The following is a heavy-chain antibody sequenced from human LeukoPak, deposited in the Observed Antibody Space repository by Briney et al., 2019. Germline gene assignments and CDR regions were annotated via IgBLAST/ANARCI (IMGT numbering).Heavy chain of an antibody. CDR3: ARETLREVGSYYYYYMDV. V-gene: IGHV4-59*12. CDR2: IYYSGST. J-gene: IGHJ6*03. D-gene: IGHD2-21*01. Sequence: SETLSLTCTVSGGSISSYYWSWIRQPPGKGLEWIGYIYYSGSTNYNPSLKSRVTISVDTSKNQFSLKLSSVTAADTAVYYCARETLREVGSYYYYYMDVWGKGTTVTVSS. CDR1: GGSISSYY.